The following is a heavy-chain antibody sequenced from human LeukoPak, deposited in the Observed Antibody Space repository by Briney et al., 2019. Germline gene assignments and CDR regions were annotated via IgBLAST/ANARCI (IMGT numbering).Heavy chain of an antibody. V-gene: IGHV3-30*04. CDR2: ISYDGSNK. J-gene: IGHJ4*02. Sequence: GGSLRLSCAASGFTFSSYSMHWVRQAPGKGLEWVAVISYDGSNKYYADSVKGRFTISRDNSKNTLYLQMNSLRAEDTAMYYCAKDHSGSPWVGDYWGQGTLVTVSS. D-gene: IGHD1-26*01. CDR3: AKDHSGSPWVGDY. CDR1: GFTFSSYS.